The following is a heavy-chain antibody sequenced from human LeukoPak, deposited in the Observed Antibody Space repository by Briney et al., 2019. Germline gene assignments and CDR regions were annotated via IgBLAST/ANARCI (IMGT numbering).Heavy chain of an antibody. Sequence: ASVKVSCKASGYTFTGYYMHWVRQAPGQGLEWMGIINPGGGSTSFAQKFQGRLTMTRDTSTSTAYMELSRLRSDDTAVYYCARVGGSPTRLDYWGQGTLVTVSS. D-gene: IGHD1-26*01. CDR1: GYTFTGYY. CDR3: ARVGGSPTRLDY. CDR2: INPGGGST. J-gene: IGHJ4*02. V-gene: IGHV1-46*01.